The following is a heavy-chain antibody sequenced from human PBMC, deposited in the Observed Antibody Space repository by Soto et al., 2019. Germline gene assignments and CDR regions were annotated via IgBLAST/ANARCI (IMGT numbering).Heavy chain of an antibody. D-gene: IGHD2-2*01. V-gene: IGHV4-59*01. Sequence: SETLSLTCTVSGGSIISYYWSWIRQSPWKGLEWIGYIHYSGSTKSNPSLKSRVTISVDTSRNQVSLKLSSVTAADSAVYFCARARYQLLHPYYYGMDVWGQGTTVTVSS. CDR3: ARARYQLLHPYYYGMDV. J-gene: IGHJ6*02. CDR1: GGSIISYY. CDR2: IHYSGST.